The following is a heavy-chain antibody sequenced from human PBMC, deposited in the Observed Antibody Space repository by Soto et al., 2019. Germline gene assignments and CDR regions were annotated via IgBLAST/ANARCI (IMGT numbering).Heavy chain of an antibody. Sequence: QVQLQQWGAGLLKPSETLSLTCAVYGRSFSGYYWSWIRQSPGKGLEWIGEINHSGSTNYNPSLKCRVTILIDAPKNQFSLKMSSVTAADTAVYYCARSPYMDVWGKGTTVIVSS. CDR3: ARSPYMDV. CDR1: GRSFSGYY. V-gene: IGHV4-34*01. CDR2: INHSGST. J-gene: IGHJ6*03.